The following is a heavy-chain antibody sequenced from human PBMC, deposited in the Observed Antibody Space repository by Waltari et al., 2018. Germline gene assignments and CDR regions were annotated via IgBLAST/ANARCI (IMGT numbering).Heavy chain of an antibody. CDR2: IYHSGST. D-gene: IGHD5-12*01. V-gene: IGHV4-38-2*02. CDR3: ARDRWLRFTGYHDAFDI. Sequence: QVQLQESGPGLVKPSETLSLTCTVSGYSISSGYYWGWIRQPTGKGLEWIGSIYHSGSTYYKPSLKSRVTISVDTSKNQFSLKLSSVTAADTAVYYCARDRWLRFTGYHDAFDIWGQGTMVTVSS. J-gene: IGHJ3*02. CDR1: GYSISSGYY.